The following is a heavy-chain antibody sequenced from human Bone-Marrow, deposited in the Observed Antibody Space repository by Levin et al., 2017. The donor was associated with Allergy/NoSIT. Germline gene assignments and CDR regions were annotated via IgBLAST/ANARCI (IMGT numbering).Heavy chain of an antibody. CDR1: GFSFNTYG. V-gene: IGHV3-23*01. Sequence: LSLTCAASGFSFNTYGMTWVRQAPGKGLEWVSVISGSGGSTYYADSVKGRFTISRDNSKNTLYLHMDSLRAEDTAIYYCAKDRNRMRLVVTAIDYWGQGILVTVSS. CDR2: ISGSGGST. D-gene: IGHD2-21*02. CDR3: AKDRNRMRLVVTAIDY. J-gene: IGHJ4*02.